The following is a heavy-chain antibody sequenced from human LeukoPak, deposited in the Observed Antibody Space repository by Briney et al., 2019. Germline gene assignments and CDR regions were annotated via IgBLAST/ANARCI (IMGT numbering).Heavy chain of an antibody. Sequence: GGSLRLSCAASGFTLSRYGMHWVRQAPGKGLEWVAFIRYDGGNEYYADSVKGRFTISRDNSKNTLYLQMNSLRAEDTAVYYCAKDYGFGELGYYWGQGTLVTVSS. J-gene: IGHJ4*02. V-gene: IGHV3-30*02. CDR3: AKDYGFGELGYY. CDR2: IRYDGGNE. D-gene: IGHD3-10*01. CDR1: GFTLSRYG.